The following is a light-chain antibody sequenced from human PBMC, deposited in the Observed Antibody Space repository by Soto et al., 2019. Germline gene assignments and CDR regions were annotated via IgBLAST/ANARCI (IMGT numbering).Light chain of an antibody. Sequence: ALQLTQSPSSLYAFVGDRVTITCRASQGISSALAWYQQKPGKRPKLLIYDASGLESGVPGRFSGSGAGTDFTLTISRLQREDFGTYYCQQFNSYPLPFGGGTKVEIK. V-gene: IGKV1-13*02. CDR2: DAS. CDR1: QGISSA. J-gene: IGKJ4*01. CDR3: QQFNSYPLP.